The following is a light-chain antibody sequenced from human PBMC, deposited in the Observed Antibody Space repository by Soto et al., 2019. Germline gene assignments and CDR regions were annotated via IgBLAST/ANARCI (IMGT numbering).Light chain of an antibody. CDR3: QQDDKCST. CDR2: NTS. J-gene: IGKJ2*01. V-gene: IGKV1-5*03. CDR1: QSISRW. Sequence: DIQMTQSPSTLSASVGVRVTITCRASQSISRWLAWYQQKPGKAPRLLIYNTSNLGSGVPSRFGGSGSGTDFTLTISGLHPDYFATYYCQQDDKCSTFGPGTKLEIK.